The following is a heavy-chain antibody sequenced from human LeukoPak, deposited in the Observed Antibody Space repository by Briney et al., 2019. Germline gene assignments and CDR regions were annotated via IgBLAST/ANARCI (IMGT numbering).Heavy chain of an antibody. J-gene: IGHJ4*02. Sequence: GASVEVSCKTSGYTFATYFMHWVRQAPGQGLEWMGYIKPNSGVTNYAQKSRGRVTMTWDTSISTAYIELSGLTSDDTAIYYCARPTYCGSNCYFNFDYWGQGTLVTVSS. D-gene: IGHD2-21*02. V-gene: IGHV1-2*02. CDR1: GYTFATYF. CDR3: ARPTYCGSNCYFNFDY. CDR2: IKPNSGVT.